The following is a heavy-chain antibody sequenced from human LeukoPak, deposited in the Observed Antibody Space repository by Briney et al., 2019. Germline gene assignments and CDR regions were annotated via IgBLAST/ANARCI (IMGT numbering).Heavy chain of an antibody. V-gene: IGHV4-34*01. D-gene: IGHD6-19*01. CDR3: ARHVRRAVAGTRFDP. J-gene: IGHJ5*02. CDR1: GGYFSGYY. CDR2: INHSGST. Sequence: SETLTLTCAVYGGYFSGYYWSWIRQPPGKGLECIGEINHSGSTNYNPSLKSRVTISVDTSKNQFSLKLSSVTAADTAVYYCARHVRRAVAGTRFDPWGQGTLVTVSS.